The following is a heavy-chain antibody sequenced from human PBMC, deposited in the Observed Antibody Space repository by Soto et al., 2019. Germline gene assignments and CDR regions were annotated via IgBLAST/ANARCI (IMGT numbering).Heavy chain of an antibody. CDR2: IRGKINNYAA. Sequence: EVQLVESGGDLVQPGGSLKLSCAASGFSFSGSTIHWVRQASGKGLEWLGRIRGKINNYAAAYGASVKGRITMSRDDSQDTAYQQINSLKTEDTAVYYCTRSAGHFGVLPKGGVYYTYYMDVWGKGTTVTVSS. CDR3: TRSAGHFGVLPKGGVYYTYYMDV. D-gene: IGHD3-3*01. CDR1: GFSFSGST. V-gene: IGHV3-73*01. J-gene: IGHJ6*03.